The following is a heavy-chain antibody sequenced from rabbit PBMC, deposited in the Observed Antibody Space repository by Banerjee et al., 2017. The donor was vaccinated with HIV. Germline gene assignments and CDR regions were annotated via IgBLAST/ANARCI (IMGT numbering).Heavy chain of an antibody. CDR3: ARGYYDDYGNWSL. CDR1: GFDFSSYG. J-gene: IGHJ4*01. CDR2: IDAGSSVTT. D-gene: IGHD2-1*01. Sequence: QSLVESGGGLVQPGGSLKLSCKASGFDFSSYGVSWVRQAPGKGLEWIACIDAGSSVTTCYASWAKGRFTISKTSSTTVTLQMTSLTAADTATYFCARGYYDDYGNWSLWGPGTLVTVS. V-gene: IGHV1S40*01.